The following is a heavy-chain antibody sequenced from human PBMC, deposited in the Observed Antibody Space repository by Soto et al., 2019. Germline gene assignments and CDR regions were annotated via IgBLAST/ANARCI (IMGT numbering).Heavy chain of an antibody. CDR1: GFTFSNYG. CDR2: IWYDGSNK. Sequence: GGSLRLSCAASGFTFSNYGMHWVRQAPGKGLEWVAVIWYDGSNKYYVDSVKGRFTISRDNSKNTLYLQMNSLRAEDTAVYYCAPWFGAFDYWGQGTLVTVSS. V-gene: IGHV3-30*02. J-gene: IGHJ4*02. CDR3: APWFGAFDY. D-gene: IGHD3-10*01.